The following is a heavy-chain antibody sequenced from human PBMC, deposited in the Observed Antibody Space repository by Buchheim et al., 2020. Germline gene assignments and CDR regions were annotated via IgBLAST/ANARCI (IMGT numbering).Heavy chain of an antibody. D-gene: IGHD5-18*01. CDR2: ISSTGSTI. V-gene: IGHV3-48*03. CDR1: GFTFSDYE. Sequence: EVQLVESGGGLVQPRGSLRLSCAASGFTFSDYEMNWVRQAPGRGLEWVSYISSTGSTIYYADSVKGRFTISRDNAGNSLFLQMNSLRAEDTAVYHCARAMGGYYYAMDVWGQGTT. CDR3: ARAMGGYYYAMDV. J-gene: IGHJ6*02.